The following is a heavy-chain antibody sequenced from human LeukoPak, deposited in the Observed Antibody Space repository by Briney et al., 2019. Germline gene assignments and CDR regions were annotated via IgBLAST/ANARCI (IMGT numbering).Heavy chain of an antibody. V-gene: IGHV3-48*04. CDR1: GFTFSYYN. Sequence: GGSLRLSCAASGFTFSYYNMNWVRQAPGKGLEWVSYISSGSSTIYYADSVKGRFTTSRDNAKNSLYLQMNSLRAEDTAVYYCAREPLDYWGQGSLVTVSS. D-gene: IGHD3-16*02. CDR2: ISSGSSTI. J-gene: IGHJ4*02. CDR3: AREPLDY.